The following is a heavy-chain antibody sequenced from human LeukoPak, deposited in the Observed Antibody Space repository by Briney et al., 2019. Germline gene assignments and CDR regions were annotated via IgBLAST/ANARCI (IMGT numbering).Heavy chain of an antibody. CDR1: GFTFSSYS. CDR3: AKDLDKIAARLALYAFDI. Sequence: GGSLRLSCAASGFTFSSYSMNWVRQAPGKGLEWVSAISGSGGSTYYADSVKGRFTISRDNSKNTLYLQMNSLRAEDTAVYYCAKDLDKIAARLALYAFDIWGQGTMVTVSS. J-gene: IGHJ3*02. V-gene: IGHV3-23*01. CDR2: ISGSGGST. D-gene: IGHD6-6*01.